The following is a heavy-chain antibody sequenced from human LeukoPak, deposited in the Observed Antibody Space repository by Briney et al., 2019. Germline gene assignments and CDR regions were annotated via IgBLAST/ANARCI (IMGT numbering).Heavy chain of an antibody. V-gene: IGHV3-30*01. CDR2: ISSGGTYE. J-gene: IGHJ4*02. D-gene: IGHD3-10*01. CDR1: GFTFSNYA. CDR3: ARDSTYYYDSGSSGPHYFDN. Sequence: GGSLRLSCAASGFTFSNYAMHWVRQAPGKGLEWVSLISSGGTYEYYADSVKGRFTISRDNSRNTLYLQLNSLRAEDTAVYYCARDSTYYYDSGSSGPHYFDNWGQGTLVTVSS.